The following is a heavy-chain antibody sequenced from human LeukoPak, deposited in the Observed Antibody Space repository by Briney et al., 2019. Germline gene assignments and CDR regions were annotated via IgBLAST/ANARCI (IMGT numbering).Heavy chain of an antibody. Sequence: GGSLRLSCAASGFTFSSYGMHWVRQAPGKGLEWVAVIWCDGSNKYYADSVKGRFTISRDNSKNTLYLQMNSLRAEDTAVYYCARDNVLQLSFDYWGQGTLVTVSS. CDR2: IWCDGSNK. CDR1: GFTFSSYG. V-gene: IGHV3-33*01. CDR3: ARDNVLQLSFDY. D-gene: IGHD5-18*01. J-gene: IGHJ4*02.